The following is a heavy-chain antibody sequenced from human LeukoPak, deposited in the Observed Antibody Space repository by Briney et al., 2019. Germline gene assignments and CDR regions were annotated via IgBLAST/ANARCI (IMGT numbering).Heavy chain of an antibody. Sequence: SETLSLTCTVSGYSISSGYYWGWIRQPPGKGLEWIGSIYHSGSTNYNPSLKSRVTISVDTSKNQFSLKLSSVTAADTAVYYCAREGLHSSGWLATGFDPWGQGTLVTVSS. CDR1: GYSISSGYY. CDR2: IYHSGST. V-gene: IGHV4-38-2*02. CDR3: AREGLHSSGWLATGFDP. J-gene: IGHJ5*02. D-gene: IGHD6-19*01.